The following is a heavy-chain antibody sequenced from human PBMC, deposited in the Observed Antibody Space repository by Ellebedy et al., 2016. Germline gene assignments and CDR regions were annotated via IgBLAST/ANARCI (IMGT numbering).Heavy chain of an antibody. CDR3: AKRGTTRNFDY. V-gene: IGHV3-48*01. J-gene: IGHJ4*02. CDR2: TSGSTSAT. D-gene: IGHD1-14*01. CDR1: GFTLTTNS. Sequence: GGSLRLSCVPPGFTLTTNSMDWVRRAQGKGLEWVSYTSGSTSATAYAASVKGRFTISRDNAQNSLYLQMNSLRVEDTAVYYCAKRGTTRNFDYWGQGNLVTVSS.